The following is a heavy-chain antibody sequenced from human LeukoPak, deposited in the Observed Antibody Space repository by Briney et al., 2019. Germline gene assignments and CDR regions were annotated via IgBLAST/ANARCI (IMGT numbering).Heavy chain of an antibody. Sequence: PGGSLRLSCVASGSTFSSYAMSWVRQAPGKGLEWVSIISGSGDSTYFADSVKGRFTISRDNSRDTLYLQMSSLRAEDTAVYYCAKAPPNYDSGGYPDYWGQGTLVTVSS. D-gene: IGHD3-22*01. CDR2: ISGSGDST. CDR1: GSTFSSYA. CDR3: AKAPPNYDSGGYPDY. V-gene: IGHV3-23*01. J-gene: IGHJ4*02.